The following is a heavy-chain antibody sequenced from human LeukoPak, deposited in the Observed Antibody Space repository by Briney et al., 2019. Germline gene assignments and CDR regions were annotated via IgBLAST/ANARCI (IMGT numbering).Heavy chain of an antibody. CDR1: GYTFTSNY. CDR3: ATAIGGGARDYYDSSGPRGFYFDY. J-gene: IGHJ4*02. V-gene: IGHV1-24*01. Sequence: PQASVKVSCKASGYTFTSNYIHWVRQAPGKGLEWMGGFDPEDGETIYAQKFQGRVTMTEDTSTDTAYMELSSLRSEDTAVYYCATAIGGGARDYYDSSGPRGFYFDYWGQGTLVTVSS. CDR2: FDPEDGET. D-gene: IGHD3-22*01.